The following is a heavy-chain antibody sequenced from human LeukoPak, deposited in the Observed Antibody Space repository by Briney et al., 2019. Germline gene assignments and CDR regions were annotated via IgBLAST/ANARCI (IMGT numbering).Heavy chain of an antibody. CDR1: GFTFSSYG. D-gene: IGHD6-13*01. CDR2: VSSDGSIK. Sequence: GGSLRLSCSASGFTFSSYGIHWVRQAPGKGLEWVAVVSSDGSIKYYADSVKGRFTISRDTSKNTAYLQMTSLGAEDTAFYYCARGYSSSWLGYFDYWGQGTLVTVSS. CDR3: ARGYSSSWLGYFDY. J-gene: IGHJ4*02. V-gene: IGHV3-30*03.